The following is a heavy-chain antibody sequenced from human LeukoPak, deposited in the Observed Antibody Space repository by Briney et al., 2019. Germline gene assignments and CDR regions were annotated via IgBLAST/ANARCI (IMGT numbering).Heavy chain of an antibody. CDR1: GYTFSSYH. V-gene: IGHV1-46*01. D-gene: IGHD4-17*01. J-gene: IGHJ4*02. Sequence: ASVKVSCKASGYTFSSYHMHWVRQAPGQGLEWMGMVNPSGGSTNYAQKFQGRVTMTRDTSISTVYMEVSSLRSDDTAVYYCARDGVAYGDQFDYWGQGTLVTVSS. CDR2: VNPSGGST. CDR3: ARDGVAYGDQFDY.